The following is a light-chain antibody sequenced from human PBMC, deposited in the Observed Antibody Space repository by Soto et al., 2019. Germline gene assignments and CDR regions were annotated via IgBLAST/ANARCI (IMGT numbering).Light chain of an antibody. J-gene: IGKJ1*01. CDR2: DAS. CDR3: QQSYSTPLT. CDR1: QDIATY. V-gene: IGKV1-39*01. Sequence: DIQMTQSPSSLSASVGNRVTITCQASQDIATYLNWYQQKPGKAPNLLIYDASNLETGVPSRFSGGGSGTDFTLTVTSLQPEDFAIYFCQQSYSTPLTFGHGTKVDIK.